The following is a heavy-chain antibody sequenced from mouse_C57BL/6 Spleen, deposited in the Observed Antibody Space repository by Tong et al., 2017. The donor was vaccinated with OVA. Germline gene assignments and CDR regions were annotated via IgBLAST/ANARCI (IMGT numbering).Heavy chain of an antibody. CDR2: INPSNGGT. V-gene: IGHV1-53*01. Sequence: VQLQESGTELVKPGASVKLSCKASGYTFTSYWMHWVKQRPGQGLEWIGNINPSNGGTNYNEKFKSKATLTVDKSSSTAYMQLSSLTSEDSAVYYCAIYYDYEVGYFDVWGTGTTVTVSS. J-gene: IGHJ1*03. CDR1: GYTFTSYW. CDR3: AIYYDYEVGYFDV. D-gene: IGHD2-4*01.